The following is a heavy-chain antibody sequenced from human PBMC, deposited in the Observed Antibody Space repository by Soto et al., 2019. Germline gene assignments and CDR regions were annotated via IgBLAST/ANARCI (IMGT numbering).Heavy chain of an antibody. CDR3: ARDSSGRQYYGMDV. J-gene: IGHJ6*02. CDR2: VTTTSSTM. D-gene: IGHD3-22*01. V-gene: IGHV3-48*02. Sequence: VGSLRLSCTPSGFIFSDYSMNWVRQAPGKGLEWISYVTTTSSTMYYADSVKGRFTISRDNAKNSLYLQMNSLRDEDTAVYYCARDSSGRQYYGMDVWGQGTTVTVSS. CDR1: GFIFSDYS.